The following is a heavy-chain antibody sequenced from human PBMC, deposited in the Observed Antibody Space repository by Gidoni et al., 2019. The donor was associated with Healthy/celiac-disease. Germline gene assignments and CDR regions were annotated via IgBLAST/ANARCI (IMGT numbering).Heavy chain of an antibody. J-gene: IGHJ3*02. CDR2: IRGSGGST. V-gene: IGHV3-23*01. CDR3: AKARLGTDGGAFDI. CDR1: VFTFSSSA. Sequence: EVQLLESGGGLVQTGGSLILSCAASVFTFSSSAMSWVRQALGKGMAWVAAIRGSGGSTYHADSVKGRFTISRDNSKNTLYLQMNSLRAEDTAVYYCAKARLGTDGGAFDIWGQGTMVTVSS. D-gene: IGHD1-7*01.